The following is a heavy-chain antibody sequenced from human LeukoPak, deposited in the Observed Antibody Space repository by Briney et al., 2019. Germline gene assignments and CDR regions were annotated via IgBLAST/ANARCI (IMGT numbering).Heavy chain of an antibody. Sequence: GGSLRLSCAASGFTFSSYRMSWVRQAPGKGLEWVANIKEDGSEKFYVDSLKGRFTIFRDNAENSLYLLMNSLRADDTAVYYCARDKIVGATIFDYWGQGTLVTVSS. V-gene: IGHV3-7*01. CDR1: GFTFSSYR. CDR2: IKEDGSEK. D-gene: IGHD1-26*01. J-gene: IGHJ4*02. CDR3: ARDKIVGATIFDY.